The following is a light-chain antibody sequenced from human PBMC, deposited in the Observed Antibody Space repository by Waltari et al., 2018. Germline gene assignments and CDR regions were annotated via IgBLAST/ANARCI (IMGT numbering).Light chain of an antibody. Sequence: QSALTQPASVSGSPGQSITISCTGASSDIGGYNYFSWYQQHPGKAPKLMIYDVSNRPSGVSNRFSGSKSGYTASLTISGLQAEDEADYYCSSYTSSSTLFGGGSKLTVL. J-gene: IGLJ3*02. CDR1: SSDIGGYNY. CDR2: DVS. CDR3: SSYTSSSTL. V-gene: IGLV2-14*01.